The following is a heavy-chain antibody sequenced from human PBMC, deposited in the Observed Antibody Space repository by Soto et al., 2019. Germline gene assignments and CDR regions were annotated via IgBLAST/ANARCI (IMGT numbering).Heavy chain of an antibody. CDR3: ARGLGTNGLDV. Sequence: QVQLLQSGAEVKKPGASVKVSCKASGYRFTTYGITWVRLAPGQGLEWLGGISTYNGNTDNAQNHKDRVTMTTETSTSTAYMEGTGLTSDDTAAYYCARGLGTNGLDVWGQGTTVTVSS. V-gene: IGHV1-18*04. J-gene: IGHJ6*02. CDR2: ISTYNGNT. D-gene: IGHD7-27*01. CDR1: GYRFTTYG.